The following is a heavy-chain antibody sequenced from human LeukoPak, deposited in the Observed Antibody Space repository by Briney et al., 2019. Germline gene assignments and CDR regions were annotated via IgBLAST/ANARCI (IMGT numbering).Heavy chain of an antibody. CDR1: RFLFSDSA. J-gene: IGHJ4*01. CDR2: IRSKAHSGET. CDR3: TSPAHDLDLWSGYYSL. V-gene: IGHV3-73*01. D-gene: IGHD3-3*01. Sequence: GALRLSCKVSRFLFSDSAIHWVRHAAGKGGEWVGRIRSKAHSGETGYADSVKGRFTISRDDSKDTSYLQMNSLRPEDTALYYCTSPAHDLDLWSGYYSLWGHGTQVTVSS.